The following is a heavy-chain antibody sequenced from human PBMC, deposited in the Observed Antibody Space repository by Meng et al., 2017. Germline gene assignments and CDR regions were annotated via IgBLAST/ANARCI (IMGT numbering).Heavy chain of an antibody. CDR3: AREVSYYDYVWGSYRDY. Sequence: QVRLVDAGGGLVKPGGSLRLSCAASGFTFSDYYMGWIRQAPGKGLEWVSYISSSGSTIYYADSVKGRFTISRDNAKNSLYLQMNSLRAEDTAVYYCAREVSYYDYVWGSYRDYWGQGTLVTVSS. CDR1: GFTFSDYY. J-gene: IGHJ4*02. V-gene: IGHV3-11*01. CDR2: ISSSGSTI. D-gene: IGHD3-16*02.